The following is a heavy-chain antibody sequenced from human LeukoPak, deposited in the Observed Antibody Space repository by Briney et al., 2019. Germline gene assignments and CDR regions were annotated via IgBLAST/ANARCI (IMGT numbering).Heavy chain of an antibody. CDR2: INPNSGGA. D-gene: IGHD2-15*01. V-gene: IGHV1-2*06. Sequence: ASVKVSCKTSGYTFTSYYIHWVRQAPGQGLEWMGRINPNSGGADYAQKFQGRATMTRDTSITTAYMELSSLRSDDTAVYYCARTYCSGGTCYSGPRSSYYYYGMDVWGQGTTVTVSS. J-gene: IGHJ6*02. CDR1: GYTFTSYY. CDR3: ARTYCSGGTCYSGPRSSYYYYGMDV.